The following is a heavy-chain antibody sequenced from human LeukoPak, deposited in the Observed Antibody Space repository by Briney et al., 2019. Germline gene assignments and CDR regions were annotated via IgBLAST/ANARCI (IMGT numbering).Heavy chain of an antibody. Sequence: SETLCLTCAVYGGSFSGYYWSWIRQPPGKGLEWIGEINHSGSTNYNPSLKSRVTISVDTSKNQFSLKLSSVTAADTAVYYCARVRFYYYGMDVWGQGTTVTVSS. D-gene: IGHD3-16*01. CDR1: GGSFSGYY. V-gene: IGHV4-34*01. CDR3: ARVRFYYYGMDV. J-gene: IGHJ6*02. CDR2: INHSGST.